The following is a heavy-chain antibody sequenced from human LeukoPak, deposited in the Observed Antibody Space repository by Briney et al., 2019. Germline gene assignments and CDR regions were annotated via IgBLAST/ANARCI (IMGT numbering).Heavy chain of an antibody. J-gene: IGHJ3*01. Sequence: GGSLRLSCAASVFMYSRYTMNWVRQAPGKGLDWVSSISTSTSSSNIYYADSVKGRFTISRDDAKNSVYLQMNALRPEDTAMYYCAREIDCSSASCYDPEGPYAFDVWGQGTMVIVSS. V-gene: IGHV3-21*01. CDR2: ISTSTSSSNI. CDR1: VFMYSRYT. D-gene: IGHD2-2*01. CDR3: AREIDCSSASCYDPEGPYAFDV.